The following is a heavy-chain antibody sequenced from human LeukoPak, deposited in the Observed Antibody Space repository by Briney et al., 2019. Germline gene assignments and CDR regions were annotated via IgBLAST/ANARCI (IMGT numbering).Heavy chain of an antibody. CDR2: IRYDGSNS. V-gene: IGHV3-30*02. D-gene: IGHD6-13*01. CDR1: GFTFSSYG. J-gene: IGHJ4*02. Sequence: GGSLRLSCAASGFTFSSYGMHWVRQPPGKGLEWVTFIRYDGSNSYYADSVKGRFTISRDNAKKSLYLQMSSLRAEDTAVYYCARDFEAAAEDYWGQGTLVTVSS. CDR3: ARDFEAAAEDY.